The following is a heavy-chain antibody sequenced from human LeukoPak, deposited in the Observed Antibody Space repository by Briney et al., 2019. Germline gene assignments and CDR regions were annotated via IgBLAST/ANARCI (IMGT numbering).Heavy chain of an antibody. Sequence: GTLRLSCAASGFIFSSYGMSWVRQAPGKGLEWVSFMSGSGDSTYYADSVKGRFTISRDNSKNTLYLQMNSLRAEDTAVYYCAKGRVRQFDPFDYWGQGTLVTVSS. J-gene: IGHJ4*02. CDR3: AKGRVRQFDPFDY. V-gene: IGHV3-23*01. CDR2: MSGSGDST. CDR1: GFIFSSYG. D-gene: IGHD1-1*01.